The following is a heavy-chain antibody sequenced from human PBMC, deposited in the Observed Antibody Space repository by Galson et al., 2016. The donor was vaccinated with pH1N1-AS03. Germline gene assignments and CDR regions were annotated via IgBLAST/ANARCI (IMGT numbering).Heavy chain of an antibody. CDR3: ARGRSSAMDV. CDR2: TYYRSRWYN. V-gene: IGHV6-1*01. D-gene: IGHD5/OR15-5a*01. Sequence: CAISGDSVSSNSVAWNWIRQSPSRGLEWPGRTYYRSRWYNDYALSVKSRITINTDTSKNQLSLHLNSVTSEDTAVYYCARGRSSAMDVWGQGTTVTVSS. J-gene: IGHJ6*02. CDR1: GDSVSSNSVA.